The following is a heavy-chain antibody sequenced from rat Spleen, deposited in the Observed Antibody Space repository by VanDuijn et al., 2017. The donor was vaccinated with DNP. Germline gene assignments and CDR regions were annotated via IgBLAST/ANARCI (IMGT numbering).Heavy chain of an antibody. D-gene: IGHD3-1*01. CDR1: GFTFSNYG. CDR3: ATDLKTGAQSFDY. J-gene: IGHJ2*01. V-gene: IGHV5-19*01. Sequence: EVQLVESGGGLVQPGRSLKLSCAASGFTFSNYGMHWIRQAPTKGLEWVASISPSGGSTYYRDSVKGRFTISRDNAKSTLYLQMDSLRSEDTATYYCATDLKTGAQSFDYWGQGVMVTVSS. CDR2: ISPSGGST.